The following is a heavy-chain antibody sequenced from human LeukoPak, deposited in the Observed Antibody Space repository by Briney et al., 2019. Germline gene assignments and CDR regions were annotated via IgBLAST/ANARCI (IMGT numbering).Heavy chain of an antibody. D-gene: IGHD3-3*01. V-gene: IGHV3-7*01. CDR3: ARIGDYYDFWSGYYYFDK. J-gene: IGHJ4*02. CDR1: GFIFSSNC. Sequence: GGSLRLSCAASGFIFSSNCMIWVRQAPGKGLEWVANIKQDGSEEYYVDSVKRRFSISRHNAKNSLYLQMNSLRVEDTAVYYCARIGDYYDFWSGYYYFDKWGQGTLVTVSS. CDR2: IKQDGSEE.